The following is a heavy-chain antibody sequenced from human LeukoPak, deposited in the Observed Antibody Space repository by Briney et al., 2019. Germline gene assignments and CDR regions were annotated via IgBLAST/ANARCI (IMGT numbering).Heavy chain of an antibody. Sequence: GGSLRLSCEASGLTFSTYNMNWVRQAPGKRLEWVSSITSSSSYAFYADSVKGRFTISRDNAKSSLYLQMNNLRAEDTAVYYCARDPYSGHYGNDYYYYMDVWGKGTTVTISS. CDR1: GLTFSTYN. CDR3: ARDPYSGHYGNDYYYYMDV. CDR2: ITSSSSYA. V-gene: IGHV3-21*01. D-gene: IGHD5-12*01. J-gene: IGHJ6*03.